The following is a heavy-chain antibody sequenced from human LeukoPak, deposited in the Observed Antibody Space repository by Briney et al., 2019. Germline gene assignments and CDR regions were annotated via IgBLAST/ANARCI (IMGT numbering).Heavy chain of an antibody. CDR1: GGSISSSSYY. D-gene: IGHD3-22*01. CDR2: IYYSGST. Sequence: SETLSLTCTVSGGSISSSSYYWGWIRQPPGKGLEWIGSIYYSGSTYYNPSLKSRVTISVDTSKNQFSLKLSSVTAADTAVYYCARKTQGDYYDSSGYYSAFDIWGQGTMVTVSS. V-gene: IGHV4-39*07. J-gene: IGHJ3*02. CDR3: ARKTQGDYYDSSGYYSAFDI.